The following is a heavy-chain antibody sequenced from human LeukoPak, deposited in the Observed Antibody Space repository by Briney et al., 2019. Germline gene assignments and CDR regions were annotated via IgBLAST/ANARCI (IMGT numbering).Heavy chain of an antibody. J-gene: IGHJ5*02. CDR1: GGSISSYY. D-gene: IGHD4-17*01. CDR2: IYYSGST. CDR3: ARVYGDYPNWFDP. V-gene: IGHV4-59*01. Sequence: KSSETLSLTCTVSGGSISSYYWSWIRQPPGKGLEWIGYIYYSGSTNYNPSLKNRVTISVDTSKNQFSLKLSSVTAADTAVYYCARVYGDYPNWFDPWGQGTLVTVSS.